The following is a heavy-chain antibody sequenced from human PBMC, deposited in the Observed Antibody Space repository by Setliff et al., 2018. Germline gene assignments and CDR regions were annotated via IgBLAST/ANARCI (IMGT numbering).Heavy chain of an antibody. Sequence: ASVKVSCKSSGNSFTAFYLHWVRQAPGQGLEWMGWISPHSGDTHYAQKFQSRVRMTRDTSTYAAYLELSDLTSDDAAMYYCARSGSFGMRYWFDYWGQGALVTAPQ. CDR1: GNSFTAFY. CDR3: ARSGSFGMRYWFDY. V-gene: IGHV1-2*02. D-gene: IGHD1-26*01. CDR2: ISPHSGDT. J-gene: IGHJ4*02.